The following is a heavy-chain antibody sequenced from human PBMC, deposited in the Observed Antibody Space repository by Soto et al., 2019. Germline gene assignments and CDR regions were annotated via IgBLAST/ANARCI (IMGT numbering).Heavy chain of an antibody. V-gene: IGHV1-69*13. Sequence: SVKVSCKASGCTFSSYAISWVRQAPGQGLEWMGGIIPIFGTANYAQKFQGRVTITADESTSTAYMELSSLRSEDTAVYYCARDLTLGYYDSSGLDAFDIWGQGTMVTVSS. CDR2: IIPIFGTA. D-gene: IGHD3-22*01. CDR1: GCTFSSYA. CDR3: ARDLTLGYYDSSGLDAFDI. J-gene: IGHJ3*02.